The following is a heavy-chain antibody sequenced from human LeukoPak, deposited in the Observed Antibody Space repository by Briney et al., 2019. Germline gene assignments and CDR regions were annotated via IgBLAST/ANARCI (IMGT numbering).Heavy chain of an antibody. V-gene: IGHV1-69*04. Sequence: GSSVKVSCKASGGTFSSYAISWVRQAPGQGLEWMGRIIPILGIANYAQKFQGRVTITADKSTSTAYMELSSLRSEDTAVYYCARVGIGYGSIDYWGQGTLVTASS. CDR3: ARVGIGYGSIDY. CDR1: GGTFSSYA. CDR2: IIPILGIA. D-gene: IGHD3-10*01. J-gene: IGHJ4*02.